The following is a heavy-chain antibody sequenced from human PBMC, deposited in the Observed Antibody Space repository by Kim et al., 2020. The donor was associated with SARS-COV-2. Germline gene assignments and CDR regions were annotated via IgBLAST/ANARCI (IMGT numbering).Heavy chain of an antibody. Sequence: SVKVSCKASGGTFSSYAISWVRQAPGQGLEWMGGIIPIFGTANYAQKFQGRVTITADESTSTAYMELSSLRSEDTAVYYCARVLRAHGPFDYWGQGTLVTVSS. CDR1: GGTFSSYA. CDR3: ARVLRAHGPFDY. V-gene: IGHV1-69*13. CDR2: IIPIFGTA. J-gene: IGHJ4*02.